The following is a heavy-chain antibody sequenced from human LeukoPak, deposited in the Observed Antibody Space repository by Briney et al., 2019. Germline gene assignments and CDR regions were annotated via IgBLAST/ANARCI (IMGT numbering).Heavy chain of an antibody. Sequence: SETLSLTCTVSGGSISSGGYYWSWIRQHPGKGLEWIGYIYYSGSTYYNPSLKSRVTISVDTSKNQFSLKLSSVTAADTAVYYCARGGAGYTSTWSRGYNWFDPWGQGTLVTVSS. CDR3: ARGGAGYTSTWSRGYNWFDP. CDR2: IYYSGST. D-gene: IGHD6-13*01. V-gene: IGHV4-31*03. CDR1: GGSISSGGYY. J-gene: IGHJ5*02.